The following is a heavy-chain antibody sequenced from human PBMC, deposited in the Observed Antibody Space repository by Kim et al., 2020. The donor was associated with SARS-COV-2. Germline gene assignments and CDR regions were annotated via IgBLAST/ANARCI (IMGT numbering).Heavy chain of an antibody. Sequence: AYPVKGRFTISRDNSKTTLYLQMNSLRAWDTAVYYCARVPMVRGVVWFGPWGQGTLVPVSS. D-gene: IGHD3-10*01. J-gene: IGHJ5*02. V-gene: IGHV3-66*01. CDR3: ARVPMVRGVVWFGP.